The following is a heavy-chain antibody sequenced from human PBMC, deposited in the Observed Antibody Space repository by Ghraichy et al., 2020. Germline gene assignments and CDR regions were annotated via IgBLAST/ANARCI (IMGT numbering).Heavy chain of an antibody. D-gene: IGHD6-25*01. Sequence: GGSLRLSCAASGFTFDDYAMHWVRQAPGKGLEWVSGISWNSGSIGYADSVKGRFTISRDNAKNSLYLQMNSLRAEDTALYYCAKSAKRGGGRNNWFDPWGQGTLVTVSS. CDR1: GFTFDDYA. CDR2: ISWNSGSI. V-gene: IGHV3-9*01. CDR3: AKSAKRGGGRNNWFDP. J-gene: IGHJ5*02.